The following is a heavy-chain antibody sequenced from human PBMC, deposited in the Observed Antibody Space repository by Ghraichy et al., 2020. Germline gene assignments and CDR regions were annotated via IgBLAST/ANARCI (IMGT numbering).Heavy chain of an antibody. J-gene: IGHJ6*02. V-gene: IGHV3-23*01. Sequence: GASLRLSCAASGFTFSSYAMRWVRQAPGKGLEWVSSITGSGGSTFYADSVKGRFTISRDNSKNTLYLQMNGLRADDTAVYYCARLSSVDYSKTMDVWGQGTTVTVSS. CDR1: GFTFSSYA. CDR2: ITGSGGST. CDR3: ARLSSVDYSKTMDV. D-gene: IGHD2-2*01.